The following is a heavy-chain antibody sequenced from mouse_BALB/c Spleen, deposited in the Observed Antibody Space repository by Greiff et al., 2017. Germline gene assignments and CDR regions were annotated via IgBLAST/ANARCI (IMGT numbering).Heavy chain of an antibody. CDR1: GFSLTSYG. V-gene: IGHV2-2*02. CDR2: IWSGGST. CDR3: ARKGLYAMDD. J-gene: IGHJ4*01. D-gene: IGHD3-1*01. Sequence: QVQLKQSGPGLVQPSQSLSITCTVSGFSLTSYGVHWVRQSPGKGLEWLGVIWSGGSTDYNAAFISRLSISKDNSKSQVFFKMNSLQANDTAIYYCARKGLYAMDDWGQGTSVTVSS.